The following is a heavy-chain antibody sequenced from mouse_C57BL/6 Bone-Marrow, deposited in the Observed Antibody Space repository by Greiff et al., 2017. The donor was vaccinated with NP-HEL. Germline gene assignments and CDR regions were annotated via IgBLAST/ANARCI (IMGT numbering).Heavy chain of an antibody. D-gene: IGHD1-1*01. CDR1: GFTFSSYG. CDR2: ISSGGSYT. Sequence: EVQLVESGGDLVKPGGSLKLSCAASGFTFSSYGMSWVRQTPDKRLEWVATISSGGSYTYYPDSVKGRFTISRDKAKNTLYLQMSSLKSEDTAMYYCARQCYYFAYWGQGTLVTVSA. CDR3: ARQCYYFAY. J-gene: IGHJ3*01. V-gene: IGHV5-6*01.